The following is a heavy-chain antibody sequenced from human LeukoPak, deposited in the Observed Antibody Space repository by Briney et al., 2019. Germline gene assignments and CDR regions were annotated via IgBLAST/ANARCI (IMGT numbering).Heavy chain of an antibody. CDR3: ARGDNSGWYGWFDP. Sequence: PGGSLRLSCAASGFTFTDFYMSWIRQAPGKGLEWVSYISSSSNYTNYAGSVKGRFTISRDNAKNSLYPQMNSLRAEDTAVYYCARGDNSGWYGWFDPWGQGTLVTVSS. CDR2: ISSSSNYT. J-gene: IGHJ5*02. CDR1: GFTFTDFY. V-gene: IGHV3-11*05. D-gene: IGHD6-19*01.